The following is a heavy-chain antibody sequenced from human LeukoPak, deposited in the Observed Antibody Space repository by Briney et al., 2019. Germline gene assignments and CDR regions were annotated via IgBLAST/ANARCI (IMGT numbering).Heavy chain of an antibody. V-gene: IGHV3-74*03. J-gene: IGHJ4*02. CDR2: INSDGSST. CDR1: GFTFSNAW. Sequence: GGSRRLSCAAFGFTFSNAWMNWVRQAPGKGLVWVSRINSDGSSTTYADSVKGRFTISRDNAKNTLFLQINSLRAEDTAVYYCARGSAYYRPPDYWGQGGLVTVSS. CDR3: ARGSAYYRPPDY. D-gene: IGHD3-22*01.